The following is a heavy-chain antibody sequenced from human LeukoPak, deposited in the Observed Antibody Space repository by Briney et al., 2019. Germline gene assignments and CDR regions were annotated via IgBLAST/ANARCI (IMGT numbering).Heavy chain of an antibody. CDR2: IYYSGST. CDR3: ASSPKRYYDFWSGYSYYYYGMDV. J-gene: IGHJ6*02. V-gene: IGHV4-59*01. D-gene: IGHD3-3*01. Sequence: SETLSLTCTVSGGSISSYYWSWLRQPPGKGLEWIGYIYYSGSTNYNPSLKSRVTISVDTSKNQFSLKLSSVTAADTAVYYCASSPKRYYDFWSGYSYYYYGMDVWGQGTTVTVSS. CDR1: GGSISSYY.